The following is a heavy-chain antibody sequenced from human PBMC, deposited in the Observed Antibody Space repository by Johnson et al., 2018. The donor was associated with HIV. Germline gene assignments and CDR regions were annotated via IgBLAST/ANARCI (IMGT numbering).Heavy chain of an antibody. J-gene: IGHJ3*02. Sequence: QVQLVESGGGVVQPGRSLRLSCAASEFTFSSYGMHWVRQAPGKGLEWVAVTSYDGSNKYYADSVKGRFTISRDNSKNTLYLQMNSLRAEDTVVYYCAKGGYNWKFDGFDIWGQGTMVTVSS. CDR3: AKGGYNWKFDGFDI. CDR1: EFTFSSYG. CDR2: TSYDGSNK. V-gene: IGHV3-30*18. D-gene: IGHD1-20*01.